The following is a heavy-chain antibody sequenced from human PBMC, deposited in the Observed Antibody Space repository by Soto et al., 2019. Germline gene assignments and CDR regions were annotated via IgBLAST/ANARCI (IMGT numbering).Heavy chain of an antibody. CDR2: IRSNTDGGTT. CDR3: STRSGSSP. J-gene: IGHJ5*02. CDR1: GFTFSNAW. Sequence: VQLVESGGGLVKPGGSLRLSCAASGFTFSNAWMSWVRQAPGKGLEWVGRIRSNTDGGTTDYAAPVKGRFTISRDDSKNTLYLQMNSLKTEDTAVYYCSTRSGSSPWGQGTLVTVSS. V-gene: IGHV3-15*01. D-gene: IGHD6-6*01.